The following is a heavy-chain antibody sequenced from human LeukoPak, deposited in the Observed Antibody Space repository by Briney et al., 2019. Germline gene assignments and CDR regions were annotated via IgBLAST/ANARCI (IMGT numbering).Heavy chain of an antibody. CDR2: IYTSGST. J-gene: IGHJ6*02. CDR3: AREGPLYGLNYYGMDV. Sequence: PSETLSLTCTVSGGSISSGSYYRSWIRQPAGKGLEWIRRIYTSGSTNYNPSLKSRVTISVDASKNQFSLKLSSVTAADTAVYYCAREGPLYGLNYYGMDVWGQGTTVTVSS. D-gene: IGHD4-17*01. CDR1: GGSISSGSYY. V-gene: IGHV4-61*02.